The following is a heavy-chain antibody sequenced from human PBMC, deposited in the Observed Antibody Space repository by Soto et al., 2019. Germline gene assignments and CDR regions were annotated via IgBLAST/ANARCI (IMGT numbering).Heavy chain of an antibody. D-gene: IGHD6-13*01. Sequence: QVQLVESGGGVVQPGRSLRLSCAASGFTFSSYAMHWVRQAPGNGLEWVAVISYDGSNKYYADSVKGRFTISRDNSKNTLYLQMNSMRAEDTAVYYCRVPEYSSSWYYFDYWGQGTLVTVSS. CDR2: ISYDGSNK. CDR1: GFTFSSYA. V-gene: IGHV3-30-3*01. J-gene: IGHJ4*02. CDR3: RVPEYSSSWYYFDY.